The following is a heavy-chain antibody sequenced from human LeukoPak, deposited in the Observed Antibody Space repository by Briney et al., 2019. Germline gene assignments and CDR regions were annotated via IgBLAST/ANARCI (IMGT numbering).Heavy chain of an antibody. CDR1: GGSISSFH. V-gene: IGHV4-59*08. J-gene: IGHJ4*02. CDR2: IYYSGST. CDR3: ARRGTSGWNFDY. Sequence: SETLSLTCTASGGSISSFHWSWIRQPPGKGLEWIGYIYYSGSTNYNPSLKSRVTMSADTSKNQFSLNLSSVTAADTAVYYCARRGTSGWNFDYWGQGTLVTVSS. D-gene: IGHD6-19*01.